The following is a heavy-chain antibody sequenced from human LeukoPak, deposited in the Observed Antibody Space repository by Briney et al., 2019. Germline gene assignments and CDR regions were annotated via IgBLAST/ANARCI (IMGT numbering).Heavy chain of an antibody. Sequence: KPSETLSLTCTVSGGSISSYYWSWIRQPPAKGLEWIGYIYYSGSTNYNPSLKSRVTISVDTPKSQFSPTLSSVTAADTAVYYCARLGGYGYFDYWGQGTLVTVSS. CDR2: IYYSGST. CDR1: GGSISSYY. J-gene: IGHJ4*02. V-gene: IGHV4-59*01. CDR3: ARLGGYGYFDY. D-gene: IGHD5-12*01.